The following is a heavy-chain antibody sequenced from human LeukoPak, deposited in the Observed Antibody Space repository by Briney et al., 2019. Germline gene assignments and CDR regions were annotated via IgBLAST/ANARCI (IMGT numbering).Heavy chain of an antibody. CDR1: GFTVSSNY. D-gene: IGHD6-19*01. J-gene: IGHJ4*02. CDR2: IWHDGSAE. CDR3: ARDTTGGWSGYFDY. Sequence: QPGGSLRLSCAASGFTVSSNYMSWVRQAPGKGLEWVAVIWHDGSAEFYVDSVQGRFSISRDDSKNTVYLQMDSLRVEDTALYYCARDTTGGWSGYFDYWGQGTLVTVSS. V-gene: IGHV3-33*08.